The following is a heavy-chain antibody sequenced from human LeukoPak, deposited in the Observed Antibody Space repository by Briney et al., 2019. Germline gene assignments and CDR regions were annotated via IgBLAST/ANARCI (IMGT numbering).Heavy chain of an antibody. D-gene: IGHD3-10*01. CDR1: GFTFNNYW. V-gene: IGHV3-7*01. Sequence: GGSLRLSCAASGFTFNNYWMSWVRQAPGKGLEWVANIKQDGSEKYYVDSVKGRFTISKDNAKNSLYLQMNSLRAEDTAVYFCARDNYYASDYWGQGTLVIVSS. CDR2: IKQDGSEK. J-gene: IGHJ4*02. CDR3: ARDNYYASDY.